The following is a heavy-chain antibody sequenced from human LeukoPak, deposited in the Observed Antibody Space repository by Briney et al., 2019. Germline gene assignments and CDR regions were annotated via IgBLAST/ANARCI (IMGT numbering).Heavy chain of an antibody. V-gene: IGHV3-7*01. D-gene: IGHD3-3*01. Sequence: GGSLRLSCAASGFTFSSYWMSWVRQAPGKGLEWVANIKQDGSEKYYVDSVKGRFTISRDNAKNSLYLQMNSLRAEDTAVYYCARVMVGVVIDRGSYYYYMDVWGKGTTVTVSS. CDR3: ARVMVGVVIDRGSYYYYMDV. J-gene: IGHJ6*03. CDR1: GFTFSSYW. CDR2: IKQDGSEK.